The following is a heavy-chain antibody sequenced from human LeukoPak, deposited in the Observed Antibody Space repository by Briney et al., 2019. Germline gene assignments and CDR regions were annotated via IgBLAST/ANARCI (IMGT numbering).Heavy chain of an antibody. J-gene: IGHJ5*02. Sequence: SQTLSLTCTVSGGSISSGGYYWSWIRQHPGKGLEWIGYIYYSGSTYYNPSLKSRVTISVDTSKNQFSLKLSSVTAADTAVYYCARGEEYSGDDVSWFDPWGQGTLVTVFS. D-gene: IGHD5-12*01. V-gene: IGHV4-31*03. CDR1: GGSISSGGYY. CDR3: ARGEEYSGDDVSWFDP. CDR2: IYYSGST.